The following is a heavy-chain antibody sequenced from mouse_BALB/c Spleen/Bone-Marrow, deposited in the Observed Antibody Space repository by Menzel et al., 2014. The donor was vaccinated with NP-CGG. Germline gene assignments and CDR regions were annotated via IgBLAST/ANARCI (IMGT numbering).Heavy chain of an antibody. CDR2: INPSNGGT. J-gene: IGHJ4*01. V-gene: IGHV1S81*02. CDR1: GYTFSSDY. Sequence: QVQLQQSGAELVKPGASVKLSCKASGYTFSSDYVYWVKQRPGQGLEWIGGINPSNGGTNFNEKFKSKATLTVDKSSSTAYMQLSSLTSEDSAVYYCTRSRRAMDYWGQGTSVTVSS. CDR3: TRSRRAMDY. D-gene: IGHD2-12*01.